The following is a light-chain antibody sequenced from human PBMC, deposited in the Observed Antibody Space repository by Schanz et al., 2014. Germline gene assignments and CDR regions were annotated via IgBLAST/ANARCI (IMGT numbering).Light chain of an antibody. J-gene: IGKJ4*01. CDR1: QSISTY. CDR2: AAS. V-gene: IGKV1-39*01. CDR3: QQYYSIPLT. Sequence: DIQLTQSPASLSASMGDRVTITCRANQSISTYLSWYQLTPGEAPKFLIYAASRLQGGVPARFSGSGSGTDFTLTITSLQAEDVAVYYCQQYYSIPLTFGGGTKVEIK.